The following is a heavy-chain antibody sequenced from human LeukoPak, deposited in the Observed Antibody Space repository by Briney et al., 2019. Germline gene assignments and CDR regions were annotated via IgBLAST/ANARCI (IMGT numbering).Heavy chain of an antibody. CDR1: GGSISSYY. J-gene: IGHJ4*02. Sequence: SETLSLTCTVSGGSISSYYWSWIRQPPGKGLEWIGYIYYSGSTYYNPSLKSRVTISVDTSKNQFSLKLSSVTAADTAVYYCARGRVYFDYWGQGTLVTVSS. V-gene: IGHV4-59*12. CDR3: ARGRVYFDY. CDR2: IYYSGST.